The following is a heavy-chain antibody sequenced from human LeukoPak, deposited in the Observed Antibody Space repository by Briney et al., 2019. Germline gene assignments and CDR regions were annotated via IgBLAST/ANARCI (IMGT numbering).Heavy chain of an antibody. V-gene: IGHV4-34*01. Sequence: SETLSLTCAVYGGSFSGYYWSWIRQPPGKGLEWIGEINHSGSTNYNPSLKSRVTISVDTSKNQFSLKLSSVTAADTAVYYCARLSTGYDILTPFYTHDYWGQGTLVTVSS. J-gene: IGHJ4*02. D-gene: IGHD3-9*01. CDR3: ARLSTGYDILTPFYTHDY. CDR1: GGSFSGYY. CDR2: INHSGST.